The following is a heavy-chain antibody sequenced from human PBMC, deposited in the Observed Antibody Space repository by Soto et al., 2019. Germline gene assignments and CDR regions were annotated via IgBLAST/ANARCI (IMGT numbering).Heavy chain of an antibody. CDR2: IRSRASGGTT. Sequence: PGGSLRLSCTTSGFTFRDHGVSWCRQAPGKGLEWIGFIRSRASGGTTEYAASVEYRFSISRDDSKSIAYLQMNSLKTEDTAVYFCSRPDRASSYYRYNGLDVWGPGTTVTVSS. V-gene: IGHV3-49*03. CDR3: SRPDRASSYYRYNGLDV. J-gene: IGHJ6*02. CDR1: GFTFRDHG. D-gene: IGHD6-13*01.